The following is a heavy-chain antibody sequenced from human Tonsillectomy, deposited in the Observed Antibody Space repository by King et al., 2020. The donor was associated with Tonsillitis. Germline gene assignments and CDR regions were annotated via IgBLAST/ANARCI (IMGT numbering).Heavy chain of an antibody. J-gene: IGHJ4*02. Sequence: QLVQSGAEVKKPGASVRVSCKTSGYRFTSHGVSWVRQAPGQGLEWMGWIGTYNGDTNYAQKFQGRVTMTTDTSASTAYMELRSLRSDDTAVYYCARMEMTTISDYYFDYWGQGTLVTVSS. CDR1: GYRFTSHG. V-gene: IGHV1-18*04. CDR2: IGTYNGDT. CDR3: ARMEMTTISDYYFDY. D-gene: IGHD5-24*01.